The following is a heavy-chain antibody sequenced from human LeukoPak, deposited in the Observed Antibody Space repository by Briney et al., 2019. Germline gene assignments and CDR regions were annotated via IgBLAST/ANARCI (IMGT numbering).Heavy chain of an antibody. V-gene: IGHV3-48*01. CDR1: GFTFSSYS. CDR2: ISGSSGTI. CDR3: ARRSEFGVLYYMDV. Sequence: GGSLRLSCAASGFTFSSYSMNWVRQAPGKGLEWVSYISGSSGTIYYADSVKGRFTISRDNAKNSLYLQMNSLRAEDTAVYYCARRSEFGVLYYMDVWGKGTTVTVSS. D-gene: IGHD3-16*01. J-gene: IGHJ6*03.